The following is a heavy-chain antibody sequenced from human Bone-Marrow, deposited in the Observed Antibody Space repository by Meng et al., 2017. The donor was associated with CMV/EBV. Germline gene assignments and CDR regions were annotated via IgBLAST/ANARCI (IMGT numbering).Heavy chain of an antibody. D-gene: IGHD2-2*01. J-gene: IGHJ4*02. CDR1: GLTSSSYA. CDR3: ARDGFDCSSTSCSQIPFDY. V-gene: IGHV3-30-3*01. Sequence: GGSRRPASVASGLTSSSYAMHWVRQAPGKGLEWVAVISYDGSNKYYADSVKGRFTISRDNSKNTLYLQMNSLRAEDTAVYYCARDGFDCSSTSCSQIPFDYWGQGTLVTVSS. CDR2: ISYDGSNK.